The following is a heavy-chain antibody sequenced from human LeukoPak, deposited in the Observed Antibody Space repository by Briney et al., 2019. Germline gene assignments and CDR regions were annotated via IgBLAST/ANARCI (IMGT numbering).Heavy chain of an antibody. CDR2: INPNSDDT. CDR1: GGTFSSYA. D-gene: IGHD1-26*01. V-gene: IGHV1-2*02. J-gene: IGHJ4*02. CDR3: ARAGPFYTGNYLGY. Sequence: ASVKVPCKASGGTFSSYAISWVRQAPGRGLEWMGWINPNSDDTNYAQKFQGRVTMTRDTSISTAYMDLNSLRSDDTAVYYCARAGPFYTGNYLGYWGQGTLVTVSS.